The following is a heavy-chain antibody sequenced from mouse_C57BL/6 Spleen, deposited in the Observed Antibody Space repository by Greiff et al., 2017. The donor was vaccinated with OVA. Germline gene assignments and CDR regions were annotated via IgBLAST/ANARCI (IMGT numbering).Heavy chain of an antibody. D-gene: IGHD1-1*01. CDR1: GYSITSGYY. CDR2: ISYDGSN. J-gene: IGHJ3*01. Sequence: EVQLVESGPGLVKPSQSLSLTCSVTGYSITSGYYWNWIRQFPGNKLEWMGYISYDGSNNYNPSLKNRIAITRYTSKNQFFLKLNSVTTEDTATYYCARDGYGSSYGFAYWGQGTLVTVSA. CDR3: ARDGYGSSYGFAY. V-gene: IGHV3-6*01.